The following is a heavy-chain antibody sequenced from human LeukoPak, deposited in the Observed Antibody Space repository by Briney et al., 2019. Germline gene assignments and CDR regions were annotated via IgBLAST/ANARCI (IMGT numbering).Heavy chain of an antibody. CDR3: ARTTSFTASGYDS. D-gene: IGHD6-25*01. J-gene: IGHJ4*02. Sequence: ASVKVSCKSSGYTFINYHINWVRQATGQGLEWIGWINPNNGYSGYAQNFQGRVTITRDTSISTAYMELGSLTSEDTAVYFCARTTSFTASGYDSWGQGTLVTVSS. CDR1: GYTFINYH. V-gene: IGHV1-8*03. CDR2: INPNNGYS.